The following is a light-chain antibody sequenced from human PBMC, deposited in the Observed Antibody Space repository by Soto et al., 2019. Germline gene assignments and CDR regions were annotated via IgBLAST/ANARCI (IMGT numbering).Light chain of an antibody. CDR3: QQFNSYPLI. CDR1: QSISRW. J-gene: IGKJ4*01. Sequence: DIPMTQSRSTLSASVTDRVTITCRASQSISRWLALYQQKPGKAPKLLIYKASSLESGVPSKFRGSGSGTEFTLTISSLQADDFATYYCQQFNSYPLIFGGRTKVEIK. CDR2: KAS. V-gene: IGKV1-5*03.